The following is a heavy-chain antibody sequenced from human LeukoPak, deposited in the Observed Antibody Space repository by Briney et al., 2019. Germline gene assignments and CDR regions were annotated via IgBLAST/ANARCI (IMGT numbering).Heavy chain of an antibody. D-gene: IGHD4-23*01. CDR2: IYYSGST. CDR3: ARVTVAHFDY. Sequence: SETLSLTCTVSGGSISSYYWSWIRQPPGKGLEWIGYIYYSGSTNYNPSLKSRVTISVDRSKNQFSLKLSSVTAADTAVYYCARVTVAHFDYWGQGTLVTVSS. CDR1: GGSISSYY. V-gene: IGHV4-59*12. J-gene: IGHJ4*02.